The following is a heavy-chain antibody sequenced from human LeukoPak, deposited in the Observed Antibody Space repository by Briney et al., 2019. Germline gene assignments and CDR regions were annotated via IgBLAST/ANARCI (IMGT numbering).Heavy chain of an antibody. CDR2: IDQDGSAD. Sequence: GGSLRLSCAASGFTLRTSWMSWVRQAPGKGLEWVANIDQDGSADYYADSVKGRFTISRDNGKNSLYLQMSNLRAGDTAVYFCTRGGVPFAECAYWGRGTLVTVSS. V-gene: IGHV3-7*04. D-gene: IGHD2-8*02. J-gene: IGHJ4*02. CDR3: TRGGVPFAECAY. CDR1: GFTLRTSW.